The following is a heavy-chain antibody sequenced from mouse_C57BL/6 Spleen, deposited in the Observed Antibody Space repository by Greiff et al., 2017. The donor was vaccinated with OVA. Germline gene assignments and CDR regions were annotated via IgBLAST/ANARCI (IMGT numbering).Heavy chain of an antibody. CDR1: GYTFTSYW. Sequence: VQLQQPGAELVKPGASVKMSCKASGYTFTSYWITWVKQRPGQGLEWIGDIYPGSGSTHYNEKFKSKATLTVDTSSSTAYMQLSSLTSEDSAVYYCARHQLRPYYAMDYWGQGTSVTVSS. J-gene: IGHJ4*01. CDR2: IYPGSGST. CDR3: ARHQLRPYYAMDY. D-gene: IGHD3-2*02. V-gene: IGHV1-55*01.